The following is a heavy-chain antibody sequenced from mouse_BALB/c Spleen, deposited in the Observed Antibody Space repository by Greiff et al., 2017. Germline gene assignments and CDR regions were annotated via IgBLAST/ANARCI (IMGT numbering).Heavy chain of an antibody. J-gene: IGHJ2*01. Sequence: VQLKESGGGLVKPGGSLKLSCAASGFTFSSYAMSWVRQTPEKRLEWVASISSGGSTYYPDSVKGRFTISRDNARNILYLQMSSLRSEDTAMYYCARGDYYGYVIYFDYWGQGTTLTVSS. D-gene: IGHD1-2*01. CDR2: ISSGGST. CDR3: ARGDYYGYVIYFDY. V-gene: IGHV5-6-5*01. CDR1: GFTFSSYA.